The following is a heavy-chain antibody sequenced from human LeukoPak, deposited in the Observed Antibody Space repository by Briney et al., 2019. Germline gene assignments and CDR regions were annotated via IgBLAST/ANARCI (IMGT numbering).Heavy chain of an antibody. J-gene: IGHJ4*02. CDR3: ARSDYGDFPGDY. D-gene: IGHD4-17*01. V-gene: IGHV3-23*01. Sequence: GGSLRLSCAASGFTFRLYVMTWVRQAPGKGLEWVSAITGSGGSIYYADSVRGRFTISRDNSKNTLYLQMNSLRAEDTAVYYCARSDYGDFPGDYWGQGTLVTVSS. CDR1: GFTFRLYV. CDR2: ITGSGGSI.